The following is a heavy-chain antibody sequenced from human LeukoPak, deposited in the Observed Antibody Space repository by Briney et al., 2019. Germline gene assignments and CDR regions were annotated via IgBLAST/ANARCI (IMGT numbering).Heavy chain of an antibody. CDR2: IYYSGST. V-gene: IGHV4-59*04. D-gene: IGHD3-9*01. Sequence: SETLSLTCTVSGGSISGYYWGWVRQPPGKGLEWIGNIYYSGSTYSNPSLKSRLTISLDTSQRQFSLRLSSVTAADTALYYCTRGSYDVLTGYSTLGEYWGQGTLVTVSS. CDR3: TRGSYDVLTGYSTLGEY. J-gene: IGHJ4*02. CDR1: GGSISGYY.